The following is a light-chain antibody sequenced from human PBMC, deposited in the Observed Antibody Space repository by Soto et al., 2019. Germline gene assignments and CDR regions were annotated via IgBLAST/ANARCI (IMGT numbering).Light chain of an antibody. V-gene: IGKV1-33*01. CDR2: AAS. CDR3: QQHDTRPTMT. Sequence: IQVTHSPSSLSASVGESVTITCRASQDIDNYLNWYQHRPGEAPKLLIYAASYLETGVSTRFSGSGSGTDFSFTITNLRPEDSGTYYCQQHDTRPTMTFGQGTRLEIK. CDR1: QDIDNY. J-gene: IGKJ5*01.